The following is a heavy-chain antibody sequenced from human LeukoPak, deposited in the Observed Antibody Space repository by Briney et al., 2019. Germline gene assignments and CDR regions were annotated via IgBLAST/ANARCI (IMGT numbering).Heavy chain of an antibody. CDR2: IYHSGST. Sequence: TLSLTCAVSGASISSNNWWWSWVRQPPGKGLEWIGEIYHSGSTNYNPSLKSRVTMSVDKSKNQFSLKLSSVTAADTAVYYCARDELRYTGLGAFDIWGQGTMVTVSS. J-gene: IGHJ3*02. D-gene: IGHD3-9*01. CDR1: GASISSNNW. V-gene: IGHV4-4*02. CDR3: ARDELRYTGLGAFDI.